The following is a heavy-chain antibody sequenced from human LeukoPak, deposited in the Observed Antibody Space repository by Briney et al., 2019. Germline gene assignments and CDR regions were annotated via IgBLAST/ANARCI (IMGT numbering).Heavy chain of an antibody. J-gene: IGHJ6*03. CDR1: GYTFTSYG. CDR2: ISAYNGNT. D-gene: IGHD6-19*01. CDR3: ARDRHTSGWPPGYYYMDV. Sequence: ASVKVSCKASGYTFTSYGISWVRQAPGQGLEWMGWISAYNGNTNYAQKLQGRVTMTTDTSTSTAYMELRSLRSGDTAVYYCARDRHTSGWPPGYYYMDVWDKGTTVTVAS. V-gene: IGHV1-18*01.